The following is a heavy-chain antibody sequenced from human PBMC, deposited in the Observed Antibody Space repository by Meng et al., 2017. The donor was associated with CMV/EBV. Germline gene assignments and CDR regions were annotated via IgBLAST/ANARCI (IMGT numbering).Heavy chain of an antibody. CDR1: GYTFTSYY. D-gene: IGHD6-13*01. CDR3: ATHPKGAAGTVDY. V-gene: IGHV1-46*01. Sequence: ASVKVSCKASGYTFTSYYMHWVRQAPGQGLEWMGIINPSGGSTSYAQKFQSRVTMTRDTSTSTVYMELSSLRSEDTAVYYCATHPKGAAGTVDYWGQGTLVTISS. CDR2: INPSGGST. J-gene: IGHJ4*02.